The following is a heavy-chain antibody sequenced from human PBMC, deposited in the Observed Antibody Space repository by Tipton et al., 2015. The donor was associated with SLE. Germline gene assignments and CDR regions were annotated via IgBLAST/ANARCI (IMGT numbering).Heavy chain of an antibody. CDR3: ARVTSVTTWGCFDY. V-gene: IGHV3-21*01. D-gene: IGHD4-17*01. J-gene: IGHJ4*02. CDR2: ISSSGSII. Sequence: SLRLSCAASGFTFSSYSMNWVRQAPGKGLGWVSSISSSGSIIYYADSVKGRFTISRDNAKNSLYLQMNSLRAEDTAVYYCARVTSVTTWGCFDYWGQGTLVTVSS. CDR1: GFTFSSYS.